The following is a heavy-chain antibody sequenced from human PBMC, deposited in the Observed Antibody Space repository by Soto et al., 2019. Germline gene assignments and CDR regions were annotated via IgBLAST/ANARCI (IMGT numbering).Heavy chain of an antibody. J-gene: IGHJ4*02. Sequence: EVQLVESGGGLVKPGGSLRLSCAASGFTFSNAWMNWVRQAPGKGLEWVGRIKSKTDGGTTDYASPVKGRFTISRDDSKRTLYLQMNSLKTENTAVYYCTPPIAVAGTGYWGQGTLVNVS. D-gene: IGHD6-19*01. CDR1: GFTFSNAW. CDR3: TPPIAVAGTGY. CDR2: IKSKTDGGTT. V-gene: IGHV3-15*07.